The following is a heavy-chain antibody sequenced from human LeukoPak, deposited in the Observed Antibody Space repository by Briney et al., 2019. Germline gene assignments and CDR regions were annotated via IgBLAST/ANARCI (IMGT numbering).Heavy chain of an antibody. CDR1: GYAFTSYA. CDR3: ARDKGRSSSWSFFDY. J-gene: IGHJ4*02. D-gene: IGHD6-13*01. Sequence: ASVTVSCKSSGYAFTSYAITWVRQAPGQGLEWMGWISAYNGNTNYAQKFQGRVTMTTDTSTSTAYMELRSLRSDDTAVYYCARDKGRSSSWSFFDYWGQGTLVTVSS. CDR2: ISAYNGNT. V-gene: IGHV1-18*01.